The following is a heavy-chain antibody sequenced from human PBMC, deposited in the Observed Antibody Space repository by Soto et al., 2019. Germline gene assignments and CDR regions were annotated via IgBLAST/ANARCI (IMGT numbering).Heavy chain of an antibody. CDR1: GGAFSPYY. CDR2: IYHSAPT. D-gene: IGHD1-1*01. J-gene: IGHJ6*02. CDR3: ARGGRYRYGLDV. Sequence: QVQLQESGPGLVKPSETLFLTCTVSGGAFSPYYWSWIRQPPGKGLEWIGYIYHSAPTNYNPSLKSRLTISVDTSKNQLSLKLTSMTAADTAVYYSARGGRYRYGLDVWGQGTTVTVSS. V-gene: IGHV4-59*01.